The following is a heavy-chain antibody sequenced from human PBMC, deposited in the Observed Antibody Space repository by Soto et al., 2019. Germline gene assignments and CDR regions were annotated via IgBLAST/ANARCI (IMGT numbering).Heavy chain of an antibody. Sequence: PGVSLRLSWGASCFTFSMYWMHWVRQVPGQSPFWVQRISDDGTTTNYADSVRGRFTISRDNSKNTPYLQMNNLKPDDTAIYYCTRGARADSSGTWGHCGQRSPVT. CDR2: ISDDGTTT. CDR3: TRGARADSSGTWGH. D-gene: IGHD1-26*01. CDR1: CFTFSMYW. J-gene: IGHJ4*02. V-gene: IGHV3-74*01.